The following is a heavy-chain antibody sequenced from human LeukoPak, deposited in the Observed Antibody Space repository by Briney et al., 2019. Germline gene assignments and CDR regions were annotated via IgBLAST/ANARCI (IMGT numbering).Heavy chain of an antibody. CDR3: TTIVRATSSPPQTEDY. V-gene: IGHV3-15*01. CDR2: IKSKTDGGTT. D-gene: IGHD1-26*01. CDR1: GFTFSNAW. Sequence: GGSLRLSCAASGFTFSNAWMSWVRQAPGKGLEWVGRIKSKTDGGTTDYAAPVKGRFTISRDDSKNTLYLQMNSLKTEDTAVYYCTTIVRATSSPPQTEDYWGQGTLVTVSP. J-gene: IGHJ4*02.